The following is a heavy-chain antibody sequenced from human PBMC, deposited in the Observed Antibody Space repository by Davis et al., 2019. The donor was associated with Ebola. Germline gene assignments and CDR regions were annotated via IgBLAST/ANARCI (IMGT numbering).Heavy chain of an antibody. Sequence: AASVKVSRKASGYTFTSYGISWVRQAPGQGLEWMGWISAYNGNTNYAQKLQGRVTMTTDTSTSTAYMELRSLRSDDTAVYYCARAAKVYSSSLHYYYGMDVWGKGTTVTVSS. CDR1: GYTFTSYG. CDR2: ISAYNGNT. D-gene: IGHD6-6*01. J-gene: IGHJ6*04. CDR3: ARAAKVYSSSLHYYYGMDV. V-gene: IGHV1-18*01.